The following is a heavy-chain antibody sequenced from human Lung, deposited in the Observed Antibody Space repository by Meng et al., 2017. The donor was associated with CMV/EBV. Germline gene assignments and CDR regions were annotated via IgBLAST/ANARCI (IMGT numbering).Heavy chain of an antibody. CDR2: VYYSGST. Sequence: LXCTVSGGSVSNGSFYWSWIRQPPGEGLEWIGFVYYSGSTNYNPALKSRVTMSIDTSKNQFSLKLSSVTAADTAMYYCARVPQNIAAAGISAFDIWXQGTMVTVSS. D-gene: IGHD6-13*01. CDR1: GGSVSNGSFY. V-gene: IGHV4-61*01. J-gene: IGHJ3*02. CDR3: ARVPQNIAAAGISAFDI.